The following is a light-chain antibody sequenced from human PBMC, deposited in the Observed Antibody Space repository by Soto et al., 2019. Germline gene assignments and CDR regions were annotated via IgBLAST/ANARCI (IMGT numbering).Light chain of an antibody. CDR2: DVN. CDR3: SSYTISSTVV. J-gene: IGLJ7*01. CDR1: SRDVGAYNY. V-gene: IGLV2-14*03. Sequence: QSALTQPASVSGSPGQSITISCTGTSRDVGAYNYVSWYQQYPGRAPKLIIYDVNNRPSGDSNRFSGSKSGNMASLTISGLQAEDEADYYCSSYTISSTVVFGGGTQLTVL.